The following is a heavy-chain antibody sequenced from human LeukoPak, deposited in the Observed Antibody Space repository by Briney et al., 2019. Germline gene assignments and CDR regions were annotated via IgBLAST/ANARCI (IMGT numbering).Heavy chain of an antibody. Sequence: SETLFLTCTVSGGSISSGSYYWSWIRQPAGKGLEWIGRIYTSGSTNYNPSLKSRVTISVDTSKNQFSLKLSSVTAADTAVYYCAREGLRYFDRTNWFDPWGQGTLVTVSS. J-gene: IGHJ5*02. CDR1: GGSISSGSYY. CDR3: AREGLRYFDRTNWFDP. CDR2: IYTSGST. V-gene: IGHV4-61*02. D-gene: IGHD3-9*01.